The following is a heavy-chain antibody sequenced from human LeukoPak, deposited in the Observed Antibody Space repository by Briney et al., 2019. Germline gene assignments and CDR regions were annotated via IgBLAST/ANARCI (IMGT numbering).Heavy chain of an antibody. V-gene: IGHV4-59*12. CDR1: GGSISSYY. CDR2: IYYSGST. J-gene: IGHJ4*02. CDR3: ARVGRGPVGY. Sequence: PSETLSLTCTVSGGSISSYYWSWIRQPPGKGLEWIGYIYYSGSTNYNPSLKSQVTISVDTSKNQFSLKLSSVTAADTAVYYCARVGRGPVGYWGQGTLVTVSS. D-gene: IGHD3-10*01.